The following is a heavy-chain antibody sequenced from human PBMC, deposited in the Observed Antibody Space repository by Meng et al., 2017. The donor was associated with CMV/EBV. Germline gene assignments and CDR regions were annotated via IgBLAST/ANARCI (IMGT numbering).Heavy chain of an antibody. V-gene: IGHV1-46*01. J-gene: IGHJ5*02. CDR3: ARESGIFGVVIISRSNWFDP. Sequence: FTSYYMHWVRQAPGQVLEWMGIINPSGGSTSYAQKFQGRVTMTRDTSTSTVYMELSSLRSEDTAVYYCARESGIFGVVIISRSNWFDPWGQGTLVTVSS. CDR1: FTSYY. D-gene: IGHD3-3*01. CDR2: INPSGGST.